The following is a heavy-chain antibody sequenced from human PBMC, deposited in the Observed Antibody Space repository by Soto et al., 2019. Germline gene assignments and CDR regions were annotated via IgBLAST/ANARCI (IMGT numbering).Heavy chain of an antibody. V-gene: IGHV3-48*02. CDR3: AREVLGFLEWSLCNFDY. CDR1: GFTFSSYS. J-gene: IGHJ4*02. Sequence: EVQLVESGGGLVQPGGSLRLSCAASGFTFSSYSMNWVRQAPGKGLEWVSHISSSSSTKYYADSVKGRVTISSDNAKNSLYLQMNSRRDEDTAVYYWAREVLGFLEWSLCNFDYWGQGTLVTVSS. D-gene: IGHD3-3*02. CDR2: ISSSSSTK.